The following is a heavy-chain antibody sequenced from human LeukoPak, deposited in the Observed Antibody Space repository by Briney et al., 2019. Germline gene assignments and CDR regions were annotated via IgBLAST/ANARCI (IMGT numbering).Heavy chain of an antibody. CDR3: ASHPVGYSGYDYWSGWYFDL. Sequence: ASVKVSCKASGGTFSSYAISWVRQAPGQGLEWMGGIIPIFGTANYAQKFQGRVTITADESTSTAYMELSSLRSEDTAVYYCASHPVGYSGYDYWSGWYFDLWGRGTLVTVSS. CDR1: GGTFSSYA. D-gene: IGHD5-12*01. J-gene: IGHJ2*01. V-gene: IGHV1-69*13. CDR2: IIPIFGTA.